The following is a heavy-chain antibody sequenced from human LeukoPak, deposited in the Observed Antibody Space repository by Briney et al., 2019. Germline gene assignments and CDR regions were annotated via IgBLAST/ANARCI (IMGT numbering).Heavy chain of an antibody. Sequence: ASVKLSCKASGYTFTGYYMHWVRQAPGQGLEWMGRINPNSGGTNYAQKFQGRVTMTRDTSISTAYMELSRLRSDDTAVYYCAREGAYYDSSGYYNYWGQGTLVTVSS. CDR3: AREGAYYDSSGYYNY. D-gene: IGHD3-22*01. CDR1: GYTFTGYY. J-gene: IGHJ4*02. V-gene: IGHV1-2*06. CDR2: INPNSGGT.